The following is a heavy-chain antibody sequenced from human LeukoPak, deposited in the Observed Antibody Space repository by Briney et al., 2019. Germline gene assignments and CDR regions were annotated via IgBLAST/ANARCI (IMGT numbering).Heavy chain of an antibody. D-gene: IGHD1-26*01. CDR2: IDSDGSST. J-gene: IGHJ4*02. Sequence: PGGSLRLSCAASGFTFSRYWMHWVRQVPGKGLVWVSRIDSDGSSTTYADSVKGRFTISRDNAKNTLYLQMNSLRAEDTAVYYCARDQIGVGPTTDYWGQGTLVTVSS. CDR1: GFTFSRYW. CDR3: ARDQIGVGPTTDY. V-gene: IGHV3-74*03.